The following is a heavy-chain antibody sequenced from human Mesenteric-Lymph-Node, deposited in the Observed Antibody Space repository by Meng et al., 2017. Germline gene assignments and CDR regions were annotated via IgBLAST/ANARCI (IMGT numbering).Heavy chain of an antibody. CDR3: ARMQREYYFDY. Sequence: GESLKISCAASGFTVSSNYMSWVRQAPGKGLEWVSVIYSGGSTYYADSVKGRFTISRDNSKNTLYLQMNSLRAEDTAVYYCARMQREYYFDYWGQGTLVTVSS. J-gene: IGHJ4*02. V-gene: IGHV3-66*02. CDR2: IYSGGST. D-gene: IGHD6-25*01. CDR1: GFTVSSNY.